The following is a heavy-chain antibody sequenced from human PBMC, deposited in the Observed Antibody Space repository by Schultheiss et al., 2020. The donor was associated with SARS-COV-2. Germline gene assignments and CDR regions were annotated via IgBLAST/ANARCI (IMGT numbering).Heavy chain of an antibody. CDR1: GYTFTSYY. D-gene: IGHD6-13*01. J-gene: IGHJ4*02. Sequence: GESLKISCKASGYTFTSYYMHWVRQAPGQGLEWMGWINPNSGGTNYAQKFQGRVTMTRDTSISTAYMELSRLRSDHTAVYYCARSYSREYFDYWGQGTLVTVSS. CDR3: ARSYSREYFDY. V-gene: IGHV1-2*02. CDR2: INPNSGGT.